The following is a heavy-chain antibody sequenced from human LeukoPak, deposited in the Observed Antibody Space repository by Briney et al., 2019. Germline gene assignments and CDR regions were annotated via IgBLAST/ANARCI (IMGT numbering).Heavy chain of an antibody. CDR1: GGSINSGSYY. Sequence: SQTLSLTCTVSGGSINSGSYYWSWIRQPAGKGLEWIGRIYTSGSTNYNPSLKSRVTISVDTSKNQFSLKLSSVTAADTAVYYCARFSRGYYHMDVWGKGTTVTVSS. CDR2: IYTSGST. J-gene: IGHJ6*03. V-gene: IGHV4-61*02. D-gene: IGHD3-10*01. CDR3: ARFSRGYYHMDV.